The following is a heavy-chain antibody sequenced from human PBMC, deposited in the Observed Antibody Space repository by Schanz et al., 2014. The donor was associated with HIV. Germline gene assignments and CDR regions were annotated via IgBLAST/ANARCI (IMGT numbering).Heavy chain of an antibody. Sequence: QVQLVESGGGVVQPGRSLRLSCAASGFTFRTYSMHWVRRAQGTALQWEATIGYDGNNKYYADSVKGRFTISRDNSKNTLYLQMNSLRAEDTAVYYCARLANWDYYGIDACGRGTTVIVS. J-gene: IGHJ6*02. D-gene: IGHD3-16*01. CDR2: IGYDGNNK. CDR1: GFTFRTYS. CDR3: ARLANWDYYGIDA. V-gene: IGHV3-30*01.